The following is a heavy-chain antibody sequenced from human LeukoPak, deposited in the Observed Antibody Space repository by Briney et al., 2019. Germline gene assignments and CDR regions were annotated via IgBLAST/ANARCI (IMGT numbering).Heavy chain of an antibody. D-gene: IGHD3-3*01. J-gene: IGHJ4*02. CDR3: ARDLEIGSSSYYFDY. CDR1: GFTFSSYA. Sequence: GGSLRLSCAASGFTFSSYAMHWVRQAPGKGLEWVAVISYDGSNKYYADSVRGRFTISRDNFKNTLYLQMNSLRAEDTAVYYCARDLEIGSSSYYFDYWGQGTLVTVSS. V-gene: IGHV3-30-3*01. CDR2: ISYDGSNK.